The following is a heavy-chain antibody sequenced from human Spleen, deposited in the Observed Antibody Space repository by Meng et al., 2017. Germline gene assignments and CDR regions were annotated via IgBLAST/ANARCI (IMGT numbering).Heavy chain of an antibody. D-gene: IGHD6-19*01. Sequence: QLPTRESGPGLVKPSEPLPLTCTVSGGPISRTGTCGGWIRQSPGKGLEWIGEINHSGGTKYTPSLESRVTISIDTSKNQFSLKLSSVTAADTAIYYCVRSSGWVKTGFDPWGQGTLVTVSS. CDR1: GGPISRTGTC. J-gene: IGHJ5*02. CDR2: INHSGGT. CDR3: VRSSGWVKTGFDP. V-gene: IGHV4-39*07.